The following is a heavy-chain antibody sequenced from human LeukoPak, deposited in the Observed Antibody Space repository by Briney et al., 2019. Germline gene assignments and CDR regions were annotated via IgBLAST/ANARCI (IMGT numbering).Heavy chain of an antibody. CDR2: IVVGSGNT. V-gene: IGHV1-58*01. D-gene: IGHD1-26*01. J-gene: IGHJ4*02. Sequence: SVKVSCKASGFTFTSSAVQWVRQARGQRLEWIGWIVVGSGNTNYAQKFQERVTITRDMSTSTAYMELSSLRSEDTAAYYCAADTFYSGSYYGPYWGQGTLVTVSS. CDR3: AADTFYSGSYYGPY. CDR1: GFTFTSSA.